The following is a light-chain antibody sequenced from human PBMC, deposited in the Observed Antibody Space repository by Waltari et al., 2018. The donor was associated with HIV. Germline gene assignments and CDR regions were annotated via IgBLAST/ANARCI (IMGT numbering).Light chain of an antibody. CDR3: QVWDSTTALG. V-gene: IGLV3-1*01. CDR1: KMGDKY. J-gene: IGLJ2*01. Sequence: SYELTQPPSVSVTPGQTASITCSGNKMGDKYACWYQQRPGQSPVLVIYQDTKRPSGIPERFSGSNSGNTATLTISGTQTMDEADYYCQVWDSTTALGFGGGTKLTVL. CDR2: QDT.